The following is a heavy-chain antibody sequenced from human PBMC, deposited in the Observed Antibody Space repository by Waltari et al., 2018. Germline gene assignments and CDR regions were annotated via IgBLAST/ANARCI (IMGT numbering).Heavy chain of an antibody. J-gene: IGHJ3*02. CDR1: GGSISSSNW. CDR2: IYHRGST. D-gene: IGHD1-26*01. V-gene: IGHV4-4*02. CDR3: ARESSGSYSGNAFDI. Sequence: QVQLQESGPGLVKPSGNLSLTCAVSGGSISSSNWWSWVRQPPGKGLEWIGEIYHRGSTNYTPSLKCRVTISVDKSKNQFSLKLSSVTAADTAVYYCARESSGSYSGNAFDIWGQGTMVTVSS.